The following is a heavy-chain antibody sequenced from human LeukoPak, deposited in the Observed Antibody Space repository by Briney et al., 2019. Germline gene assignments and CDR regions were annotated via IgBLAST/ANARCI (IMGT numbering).Heavy chain of an antibody. V-gene: IGHV4-30-4*01. D-gene: IGHD3-3*01. Sequence: SETLSLTCTVSGGSISSGDYYWSWIRQPPGKGLEWIGYIYYSGSTYYNPSLKSRVTISVDTSKNQFSLKLSSVTAADMAVYYCARESGYDSYGYWGQGTLVTVSS. J-gene: IGHJ4*02. CDR1: GGSISSGDYY. CDR2: IYYSGST. CDR3: ARESGYDSYGY.